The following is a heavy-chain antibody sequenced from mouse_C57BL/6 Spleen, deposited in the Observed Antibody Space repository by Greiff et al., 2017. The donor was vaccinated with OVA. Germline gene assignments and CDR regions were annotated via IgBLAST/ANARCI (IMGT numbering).Heavy chain of an antibody. Sequence: QVQLQQPGAELVMPGASVKLSCKASGYTFTSYWMHWVKQRPGQGLEWIGEIDPSDSYTNYNQKFKGKSTLTVDKSSSTAYMQLSSLTSEDSAVDYCARPDSSGWFAYWGQGTLVTVSA. J-gene: IGHJ3*01. D-gene: IGHD3-2*02. V-gene: IGHV1-69*01. CDR3: ARPDSSGWFAY. CDR1: GYTFTSYW. CDR2: IDPSDSYT.